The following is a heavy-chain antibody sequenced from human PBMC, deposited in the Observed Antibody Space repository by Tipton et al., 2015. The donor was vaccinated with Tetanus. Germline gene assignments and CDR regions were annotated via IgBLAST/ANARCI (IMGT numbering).Heavy chain of an antibody. J-gene: IGHJ6*02. D-gene: IGHD3-16*01. Sequence: SLRLSCAASGFTVSSNFMTWVRQAPGEGLEWVSIIYSGGTTYYADSVKGRFTISRDNSRNTLYLQMSSLRAEDTAVYYCTSSLNTWYYYGVDVWGQGTTVTVSS. V-gene: IGHV3-53*01. CDR2: IYSGGTT. CDR1: GFTVSSNF. CDR3: TSSLNTWYYYGVDV.